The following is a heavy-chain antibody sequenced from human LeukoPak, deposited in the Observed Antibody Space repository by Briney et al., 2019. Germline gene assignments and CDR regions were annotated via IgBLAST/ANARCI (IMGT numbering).Heavy chain of an antibody. CDR3: ARGGSGWNYYYYYMDV. CDR2: IYTSGST. CDR1: GGSISIASYY. V-gene: IGHV4-61*02. D-gene: IGHD6-19*01. J-gene: IGHJ6*03. Sequence: SQTLSLTCTVSGGSISIASYYWSWIRQPSGKGLEWIGRIYTSGSTNYNPSLKSRVTISVDTSKNQFSLKLSSVTAADTAVYYCARGGSGWNYYYYYMDVWGKGTTVTISS.